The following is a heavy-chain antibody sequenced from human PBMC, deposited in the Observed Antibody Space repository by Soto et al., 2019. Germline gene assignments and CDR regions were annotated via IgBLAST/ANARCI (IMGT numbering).Heavy chain of an antibody. Sequence: QVQLVESGGGVVQPGRSLRLSCAASGLTFNSFTMHWVRQAPGKGLEWVAVISHDGSHKYTADSVKGRFTISRDDSKNTLYLQMNSLRVEDTAIYYCATWEERYFQDWGQGTLVTVSS. CDR2: ISHDGSHK. CDR1: GLTFNSFT. CDR3: ATWEERYFQD. V-gene: IGHV3-30*04. J-gene: IGHJ1*01. D-gene: IGHD1-26*01.